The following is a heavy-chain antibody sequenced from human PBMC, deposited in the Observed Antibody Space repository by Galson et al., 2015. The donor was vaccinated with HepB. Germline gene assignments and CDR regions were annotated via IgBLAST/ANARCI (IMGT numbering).Heavy chain of an antibody. CDR1: GFTFSSYS. J-gene: IGHJ6*02. CDR2: ISSSSSYI. V-gene: IGHV3-21*01. Sequence: SLRLSCAASGFTFSSYSMNWVRQAPGKGLEWVSSISSSSSYIYYADSVKGRFTISRDNAKNSLYLQMNSLGAEDTAVYYCARDQLRGSSDYGMDVWGQGTTVTVSS. CDR3: ARDQLRGSSDYGMDV. D-gene: IGHD6-6*01.